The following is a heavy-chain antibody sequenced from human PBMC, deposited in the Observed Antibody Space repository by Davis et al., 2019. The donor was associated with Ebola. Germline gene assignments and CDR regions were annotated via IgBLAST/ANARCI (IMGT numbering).Heavy chain of an antibody. V-gene: IGHV1-24*01. J-gene: IGHJ4*02. Sequence: ASVKVSCKVSDYTLRAISIHWVRQAPGPGLEWMGSSDPEDDSIYAQKFQGRVTMTEDTSTNTAYMELSSLKSEDTGVYYCTVGGIGGMGDYWGQGTLVTVSS. CDR3: TVGGIGGMGDY. D-gene: IGHD3-10*01. CDR1: DYTLRAIS. CDR2: SDPEDDS.